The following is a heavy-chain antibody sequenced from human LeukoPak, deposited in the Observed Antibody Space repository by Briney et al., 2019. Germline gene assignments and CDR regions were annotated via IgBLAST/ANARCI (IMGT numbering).Heavy chain of an antibody. Sequence: GGSLRLSCAASGFTFSSYAMSWVRQAPGKGLEWVSAISGSGGSTYYADSEKGRFTISRDNAKNSLYLQMNSLRAEDTAVYYCARGFGSSWVNWFDPWGQGTLVTVSS. V-gene: IGHV3-23*01. J-gene: IGHJ5*02. CDR1: GFTFSSYA. CDR2: ISGSGGST. D-gene: IGHD6-13*01. CDR3: ARGFGSSWVNWFDP.